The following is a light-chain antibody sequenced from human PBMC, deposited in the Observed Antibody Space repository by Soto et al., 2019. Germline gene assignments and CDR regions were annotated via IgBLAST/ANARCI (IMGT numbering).Light chain of an antibody. V-gene: IGKV1-39*01. CDR3: QQSYGTPPT. CDR1: QSISSY. J-gene: IGKJ4*01. Sequence: DIQMTQSPSSLSASVGDRVTITCRASQSISSYLNWYQQKPGKAPKLLIYAASSLQSGVPSRFSGSGSGTDFTLTIGSLQPEDFATYYWQQSYGTPPTFGGGTKVEIK. CDR2: AAS.